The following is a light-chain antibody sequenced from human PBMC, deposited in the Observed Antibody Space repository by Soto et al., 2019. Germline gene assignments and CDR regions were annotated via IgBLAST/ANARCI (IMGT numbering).Light chain of an antibody. V-gene: IGKV1-27*01. CDR3: QQDGSTPRT. J-gene: IGKJ5*01. Sequence: EIQMTQSSSSLFAALGCIVTFTCRASQGISNYLAWYQQKPGKVPKLLIYAASTLQSGVPSRFSGSGSGTDFTLTISRLEPEDFAVYYCQQDGSTPRTFGLGTRLEIK. CDR2: AAS. CDR1: QGISNY.